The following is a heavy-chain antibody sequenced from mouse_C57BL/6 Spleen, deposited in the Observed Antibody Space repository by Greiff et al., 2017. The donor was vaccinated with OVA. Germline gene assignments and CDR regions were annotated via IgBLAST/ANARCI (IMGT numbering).Heavy chain of an antibody. V-gene: IGHV2-9-1*01. D-gene: IGHD2-4*01. J-gene: IGHJ2*01. CDR2: IWTGGGT. CDR1: GFSLTSYA. CDR3: ARKRAGDYDGYFDY. Sequence: VHLVESGPGLVAPSQSLSITCTVSGFSLTSYAISWVRQPPGKGLEWLGVIWTGGGTNYNSALKSRLSISKDNSKSQVFLKMNSLQTDDTARYYCARKRAGDYDGYFDYWGQGTTLTVSS.